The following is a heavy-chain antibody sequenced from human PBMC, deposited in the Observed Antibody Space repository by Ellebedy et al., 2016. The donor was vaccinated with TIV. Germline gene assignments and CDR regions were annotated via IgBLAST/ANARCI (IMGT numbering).Heavy chain of an antibody. Sequence: GEYLKISCAASGFTFSSYGIHWVRRAPGKGLEWVAAIGYDGSKKSYADSVKGRITISRDNSKNTVDLQMNRLRAEDTAVYYCAKRAQISSHGLDIWGQGTMVTVSS. V-gene: IGHV3-30*02. CDR1: GFTFSSYG. CDR3: AKRAQISSHGLDI. J-gene: IGHJ3*02. D-gene: IGHD4-17*01. CDR2: IGYDGSKK.